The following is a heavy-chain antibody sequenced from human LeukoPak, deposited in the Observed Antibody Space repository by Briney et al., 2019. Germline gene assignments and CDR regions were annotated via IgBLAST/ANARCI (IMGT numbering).Heavy chain of an antibody. CDR2: IWYDGSIK. CDR3: ARDHRHDRDTAMLDH. V-gene: IGHV3-33*01. D-gene: IGHD5-18*01. CDR1: GFTFSNYG. Sequence: PGRSLRLSCAASGFTFSNYGIHWVRQAPGKGLEWVAVIWYDGSIKYYADSVKGRFTISRDNSKNTLYLHMDSLRVEDTAVYYCARDHRHDRDTAMLDHWGQGTLVTVSS. J-gene: IGHJ4*02.